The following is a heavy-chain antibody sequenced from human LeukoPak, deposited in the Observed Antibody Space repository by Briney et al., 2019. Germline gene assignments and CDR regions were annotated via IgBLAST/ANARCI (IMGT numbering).Heavy chain of an antibody. V-gene: IGHV3-23*01. CDR2: TTGTGGSP. D-gene: IGHD3-3*01. CDR1: GFTFSSYA. J-gene: IGHJ2*01. Sequence: GGSLRLSCAASGFTFSSYAMSWVCQTPGKGLAWVSSTTGTGGSPNYAYSVTGRFHFSRGYSANSLHLKMHSLRADDTAVYYCAKDRLRFLEWYLGYFDLWGRGTLVTVSS. CDR3: AKDRLRFLEWYLGYFDL.